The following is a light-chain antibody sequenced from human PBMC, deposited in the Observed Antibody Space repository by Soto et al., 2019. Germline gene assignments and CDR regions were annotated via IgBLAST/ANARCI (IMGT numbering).Light chain of an antibody. CDR2: DAS. CDR3: HHHSAWPLT. Sequence: EIVLTQSPATLSLSPGERATLSCRASQSVSSYLAWYQQKPGQAPRLLIYDASNRATGIPARVSGSGSGPDSTLTISSLVPEDCADYYGHHHSAWPLTFLGGTKVEIK. CDR1: QSVSSY. V-gene: IGKV3-11*01. J-gene: IGKJ4*01.